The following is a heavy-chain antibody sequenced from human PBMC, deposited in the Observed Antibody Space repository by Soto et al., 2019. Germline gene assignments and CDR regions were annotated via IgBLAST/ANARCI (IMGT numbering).Heavy chain of an antibody. CDR1: GFTFSSAW. Sequence: VESGEGLVQPGGSLRLSCAASGFTFSSAWMTWVRQAPGKGLEWVANIKEDGSERYYVDSVEGRFTVSRDNAKNSLYLQMDSLRAEDTAIYYCVRSYDYWGQGTLVTVSS. CDR2: IKEDGSER. V-gene: IGHV3-7*05. J-gene: IGHJ4*02. CDR3: VRSYDY.